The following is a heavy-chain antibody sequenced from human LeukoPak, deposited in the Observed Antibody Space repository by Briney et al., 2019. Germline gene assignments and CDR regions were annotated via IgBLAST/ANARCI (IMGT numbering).Heavy chain of an antibody. CDR3: ASATIFGVVIYY. Sequence: GGSLRLSCAASGLTFSSYAMHWVRQAPGKGLEWVAVISYDGSNKYYADSMKGRFTISRDNSKNTLYLQMNSLRAEDTAVYYCASATIFGVVIYYWGQGTLVTVSS. CDR1: GLTFSSYA. V-gene: IGHV3-30*04. D-gene: IGHD3-3*01. CDR2: ISYDGSNK. J-gene: IGHJ4*02.